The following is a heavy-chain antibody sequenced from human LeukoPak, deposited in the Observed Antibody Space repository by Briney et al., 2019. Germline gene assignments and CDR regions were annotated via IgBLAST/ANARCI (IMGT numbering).Heavy chain of an antibody. Sequence: PSETLSLTCTVSGGSISSYYWSWIRQPPGKGLEWIGYIYYSGSTNYNPSLKSRVTISVDTSKNQFSLKLSSVTAADTAVYYCARGRTYYYDSSGESPRDFDYWGQGTLVTVSS. D-gene: IGHD3-22*01. CDR3: ARGRTYYYDSSGESPRDFDY. CDR2: IYYSGST. CDR1: GGSISSYY. J-gene: IGHJ4*02. V-gene: IGHV4-59*01.